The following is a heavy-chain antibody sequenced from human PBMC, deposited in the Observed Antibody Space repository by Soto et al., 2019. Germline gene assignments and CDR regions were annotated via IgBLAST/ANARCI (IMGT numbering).Heavy chain of an antibody. V-gene: IGHV3-53*01. D-gene: IGHD2-2*02. CDR3: ARAQLYCISTSCYNSDAFDI. CDR2: IYSGGST. CDR1: GFPVSSNY. J-gene: IGHJ3*02. Sequence: GGSLRLSCAASGFPVSSNYMSWVRQAPGKGLEWVSVIYSGGSTYYADSVKGRFTISRDNSKNTLYLQMNSLRAEDTAVYYCARAQLYCISTSCYNSDAFDIWGQGTMVTVS.